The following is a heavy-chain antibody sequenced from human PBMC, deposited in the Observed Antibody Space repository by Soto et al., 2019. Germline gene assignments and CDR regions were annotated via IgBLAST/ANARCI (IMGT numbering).Heavy chain of an antibody. CDR2: INDRGSI. CDR1: GGSFSGYY. CDR3: ARESHDILTGPPWVWYFDL. D-gene: IGHD3-9*01. V-gene: IGHV4-34*01. Sequence: QVQLQQWGAGPLRPLETLSLTCGVSGGSFSGYYWAWIRQSPGKGLEWIGEINDRGSINYNPSLKSRVSISVETSQDHCCLNLRSVTAADTAVYYCARESHDILTGPPWVWYFDLWGRGTLVTVSS. J-gene: IGHJ2*01.